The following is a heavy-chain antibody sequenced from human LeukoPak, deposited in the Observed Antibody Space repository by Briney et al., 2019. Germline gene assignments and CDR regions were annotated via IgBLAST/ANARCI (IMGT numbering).Heavy chain of an antibody. CDR2: ININSSGT. CDR1: GYTFTGYY. Sequence: ASAKVSSKASGYTFTGYYMHGVRQAPGQGRGRMGWININSSGTNYAQEFQGRGTITRDTSISTAYMELSRMRSDDTAVYYCARAQSIAAREVPGDYWGQGTLVTVSS. CDR3: ARAQSIAAREVPGDY. V-gene: IGHV1-2*02. J-gene: IGHJ4*02. D-gene: IGHD6-6*01.